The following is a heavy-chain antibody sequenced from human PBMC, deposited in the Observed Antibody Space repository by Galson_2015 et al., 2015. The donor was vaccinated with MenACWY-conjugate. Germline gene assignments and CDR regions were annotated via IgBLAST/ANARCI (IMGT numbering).Heavy chain of an antibody. V-gene: IGHV3-66*02. J-gene: IGHJ3*02. CDR1: GFTVSSNY. CDR2: IYSGGST. D-gene: IGHD2-15*01. Sequence: SLRLSCAASGFTVSSNYMSWVRQAPGKGLEWVSVIYSGGSTYYADSVKGRFTTSRDNSKNTLYLQMNSLRAEDTAVYYCARAIEYCSGGTCYPNAFDIWGQGTMVTVSS. CDR3: ARAIEYCSGGTCYPNAFDI.